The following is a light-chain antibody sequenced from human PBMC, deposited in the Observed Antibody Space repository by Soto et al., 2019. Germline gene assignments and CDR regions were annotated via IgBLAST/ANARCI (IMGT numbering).Light chain of an antibody. CDR1: SSNIGAGYD. Sequence: QLVLTQPPSVSGAPGQRVTISCTGNSSNIGAGYDVHWYQQLPGTAPKLLIYGNSNRPTGVPDRFSGSKSGTSASLAITGLQAEDEADYYCQSYDSSLSAVVFGGGTKLTVL. V-gene: IGLV1-40*01. J-gene: IGLJ2*01. CDR3: QSYDSSLSAVV. CDR2: GNS.